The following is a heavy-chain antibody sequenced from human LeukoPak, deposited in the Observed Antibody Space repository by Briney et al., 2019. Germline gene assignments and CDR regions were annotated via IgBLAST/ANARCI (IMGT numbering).Heavy chain of an antibody. D-gene: IGHD2-15*01. CDR1: GGSISSGGYY. CDR2: IYYSGST. J-gene: IGHJ4*02. V-gene: IGHV4-31*03. Sequence: SETLSLTCTVSGGSISSGGYYWSWIRQHPGKGLEWIGYIYYSGSTYYNPSLKSRVTISVDTSKNQFSLKLSSVTAADTAVYYCARGGTVVTIDYWGQGTLVTVSS. CDR3: ARGGTVVTIDY.